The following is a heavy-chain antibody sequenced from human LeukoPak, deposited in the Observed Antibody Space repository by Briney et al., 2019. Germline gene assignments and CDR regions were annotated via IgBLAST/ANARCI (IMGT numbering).Heavy chain of an antibody. J-gene: IGHJ5*02. CDR2: ISASGDGT. CDR1: GFTFSTYA. Sequence: GGSLRLSCAASGFTFSTYAMDWVRQAPGKGLEWVSAISASGDGTYTADSVKGRFTISRDNSKNTLYLQMNSLRADDTAVYYCAKSLRIVVVPAAGPWFDPWGQGTLVTVSS. CDR3: AKSLRIVVVPAAGPWFDP. V-gene: IGHV3-23*01. D-gene: IGHD2-2*01.